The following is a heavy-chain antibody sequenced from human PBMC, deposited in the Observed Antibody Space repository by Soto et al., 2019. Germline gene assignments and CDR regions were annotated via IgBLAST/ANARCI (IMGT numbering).Heavy chain of an antibody. CDR1: GFTFRSFT. D-gene: IGHD6-13*01. CDR3: TRDASRDSSARGWFDP. J-gene: IGHJ5*02. Sequence: LRLSCAASGFTFRSFTMNWVRQAPGRGLEWVSTISSNSAYIYYTDALRGRSTISRDNAKNSLHLQMNSLRAEDTAVYYCTRDASRDSSARGWFDPWGPGTLVTVSS. V-gene: IGHV3-21*01. CDR2: ISSNSAYI.